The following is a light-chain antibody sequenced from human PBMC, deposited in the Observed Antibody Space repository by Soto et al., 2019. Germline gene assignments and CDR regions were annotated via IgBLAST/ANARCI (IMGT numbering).Light chain of an antibody. Sequence: IQMTQSPSTLSASVGDRVTFTCRASQTISTWLAWYQQKPGEAPKLLIYKASTLEVGVPSRFSASGSGTDFTLTINTLQPADFATYDCQQYNSYPWTFGQGTKV. CDR2: KAS. V-gene: IGKV1-5*03. J-gene: IGKJ1*01. CDR3: QQYNSYPWT. CDR1: QTISTW.